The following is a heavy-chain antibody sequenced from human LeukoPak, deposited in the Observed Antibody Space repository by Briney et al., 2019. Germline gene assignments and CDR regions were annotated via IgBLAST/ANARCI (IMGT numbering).Heavy chain of an antibody. V-gene: IGHV4-4*07. CDR2: IYTSGST. D-gene: IGHD2-21*02. CDR1: GGSISSYY. J-gene: IGHJ4*02. CDR3: ATTSGGVVTAMGFDY. Sequence: SETLSLTCTVSGGSISSYYWSWIRQPAGKGLEWIGHIYTSGSTNYNPSLKSRVTMSVDTSKNQLSLKLSSVTAADTAVYYCATTSGGVVTAMGFDYWGQGTLVTVSS.